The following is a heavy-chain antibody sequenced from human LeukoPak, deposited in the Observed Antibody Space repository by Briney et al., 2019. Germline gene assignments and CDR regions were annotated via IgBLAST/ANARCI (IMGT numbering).Heavy chain of an antibody. CDR2: MNPYSGNT. Sequence: ASVKVSCKASGYTFTNYDINWVRQATGQGLEWMGWMNPYSGNTGYAQKFRGRVTMTRNTSISTAYMELSSLRSEDTAVYYCARGILWFGDDVWGKGTTVTVSS. V-gene: IGHV1-8*01. D-gene: IGHD3-10*01. J-gene: IGHJ6*04. CDR1: GYTFTNYD. CDR3: ARGILWFGDDV.